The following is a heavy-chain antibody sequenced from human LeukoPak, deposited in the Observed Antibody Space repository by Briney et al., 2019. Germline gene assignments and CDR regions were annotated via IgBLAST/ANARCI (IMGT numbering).Heavy chain of an antibody. Sequence: ASVKVSCKASGYTFTSHGISWVRQAPGQGLEWMGYISAYNGNTNYAQNLQGRVTMTTDTSTSTAYMELSSLRSEDTAVYYCATGVGDSSGYPNDYWGQGTLVTVSS. CDR2: ISAYNGNT. J-gene: IGHJ4*02. D-gene: IGHD3-22*01. CDR1: GYTFTSHG. CDR3: ATGVGDSSGYPNDY. V-gene: IGHV1-18*01.